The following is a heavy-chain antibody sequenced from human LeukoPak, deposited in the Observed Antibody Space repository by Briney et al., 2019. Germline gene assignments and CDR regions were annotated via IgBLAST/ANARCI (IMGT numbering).Heavy chain of an antibody. CDR2: ISGSGGST. V-gene: IGHV3-23*01. CDR3: AEGPHTKVLLWFGRQDGFDY. D-gene: IGHD3-10*01. J-gene: IGHJ4*02. Sequence: GGSLRLSCAASGFTFSSYAMSWVRQAPGKGLEWVSAISGSGGSTYCTDSVKGRFTISRDNSKNTLYLQMNSLRAEDTAAYYCAEGPHTKVLLWFGRQDGFDYWGQGTLVTVSS. CDR1: GFTFSSYA.